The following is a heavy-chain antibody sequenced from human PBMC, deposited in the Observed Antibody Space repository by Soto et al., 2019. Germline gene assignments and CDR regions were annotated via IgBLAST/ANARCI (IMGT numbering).Heavy chain of an antibody. CDR3: ARRDSSGWYSLDY. CDR1: GFIFSNYP. Sequence: VQLLESGGVLVQPGGSLRLSCAVSGFIFSNYPMSWVRQGPGKGLEWVSSVSPSGSNTYYADSVKGRFTMSRDNSDNRLHLQMNSLRAEDTAVYFCARRDSSGWYSLDYWGQGTLVTVSS. CDR2: VSPSGSNT. D-gene: IGHD6-19*01. V-gene: IGHV3-23*01. J-gene: IGHJ4*02.